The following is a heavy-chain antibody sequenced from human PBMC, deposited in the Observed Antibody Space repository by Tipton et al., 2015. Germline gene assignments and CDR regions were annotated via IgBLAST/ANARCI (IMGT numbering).Heavy chain of an antibody. D-gene: IGHD4-17*01. CDR1: GFNFSNPG. CDR3: AKGMLGDYFYGMDV. CDR2: ISYDGSKK. Sequence: SLRLSCAASGFNFSNPGMHWVRQAPGKGLEWVAVISYDGSKKYFADSVQGRFTISRDNSKNMLYLQMNSLRSEDTAVYYCAKGMLGDYFYGMDVWGQGTTVTVSS. V-gene: IGHV3-30*18. J-gene: IGHJ6*02.